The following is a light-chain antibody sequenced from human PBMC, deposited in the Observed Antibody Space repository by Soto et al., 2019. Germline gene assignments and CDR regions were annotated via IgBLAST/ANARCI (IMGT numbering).Light chain of an antibody. CDR3: QQYNSYPWT. CDR1: QSISSW. J-gene: IGKJ1*01. CDR2: DAS. V-gene: IGKV1-5*01. Sequence: DIQMTQSPSTLSASVGDRVTVTCRASQSISSWLAWYQQKPGKAPKLLIYDASSLESGVPSRFSGSGSGTECTLTISSLQPDDVATYYCQQYNSYPWTLGQGTKVDI.